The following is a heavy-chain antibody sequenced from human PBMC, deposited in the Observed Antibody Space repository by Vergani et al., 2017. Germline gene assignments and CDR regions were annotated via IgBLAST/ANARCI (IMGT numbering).Heavy chain of an antibody. D-gene: IGHD6-13*01. J-gene: IGHJ3*02. V-gene: IGHV3-48*03. Sequence: EVQLLESGGGLVQPGGSLRLSCAASGFTFSSYAMSWVRQAPGKGLEWVSYISSSGSTIYYADSVKGRFTISRDNAKNSLYLQMNSLRAEDTAVYYCARESIAAAGDAFDIWGQGTMVTVSS. CDR1: GFTFSSYA. CDR3: ARESIAAAGDAFDI. CDR2: ISSSGSTI.